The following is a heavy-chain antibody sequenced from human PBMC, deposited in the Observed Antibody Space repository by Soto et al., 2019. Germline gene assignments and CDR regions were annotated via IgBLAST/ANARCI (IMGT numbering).Heavy chain of an antibody. V-gene: IGHV3-23*01. CDR1: GSSISRCA. Sequence: GALVLPCTASGSSISRCAMSWSRQAPGKGLEWASGRTGGRINTYYANSLNVRLTIARDNTKNTLYLHMYSPRTDDTAPDYYVRILDVVVAPTPHHYSPYGLDVWGQGTTVTASS. D-gene: IGHD2-21*01. CDR2: RTGGRINT. J-gene: IGHJ6*02. CDR3: VRILDVVVAPTPHHYSPYGLDV.